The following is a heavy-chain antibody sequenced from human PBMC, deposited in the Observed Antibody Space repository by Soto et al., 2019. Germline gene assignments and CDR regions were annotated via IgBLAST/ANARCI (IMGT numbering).Heavy chain of an antibody. V-gene: IGHV2-70*01. Sequence: SGPTLVNPTQTLTLTCTFSGFSLSTSGMCVSWIRQPPGKALGWLALIDWDDDKYYSTSLKTSLTISKDTSKNQVVLTMTNMDPVDTATYYCARICSSTSCPYGMDVWGQGTTVTVSS. CDR2: IDWDDDK. J-gene: IGHJ6*02. CDR1: GFSLSTSGMC. CDR3: ARICSSTSCPYGMDV. D-gene: IGHD2-2*01.